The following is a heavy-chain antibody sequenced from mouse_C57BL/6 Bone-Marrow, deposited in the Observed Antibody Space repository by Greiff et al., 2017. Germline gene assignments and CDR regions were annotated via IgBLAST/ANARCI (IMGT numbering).Heavy chain of an antibody. D-gene: IGHD2-4*01. J-gene: IGHJ2*01. CDR1: GYIFTEYT. CDR2: FYPGSGSI. V-gene: IGHV1-62-2*01. Sequence: QVQESGAELVKPGASVKLSCKASGYIFTEYTIHWVKQRSGQGLEWIGWFYPGSGSIKYNERFKDKATLTADKSSNTVYMELSRLTSEDSAVYFCARHERYYDYEGYFDYWGQGTTLTVSS. CDR3: ARHERYYDYEGYFDY.